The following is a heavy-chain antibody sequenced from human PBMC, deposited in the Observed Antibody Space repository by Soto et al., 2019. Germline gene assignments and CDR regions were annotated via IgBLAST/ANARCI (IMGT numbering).Heavy chain of an antibody. V-gene: IGHV3-9*01. J-gene: IGHJ5*01. CDR2: ISWNGGNI. CDR3: AKAPHYAEREGWFDS. Sequence: EVQLVESGGGLVQPGRSLRLSCAASGFTFDDYAMHWVRQVPAKGLEWVSGISWNGGNIGYADSVKGRFTISRDNAKNSLYLQMHSLRPDATALYYCAKAPHYAEREGWFDSWGQGTLVTVSS. CDR1: GFTFDDYA. D-gene: IGHD4-17*01.